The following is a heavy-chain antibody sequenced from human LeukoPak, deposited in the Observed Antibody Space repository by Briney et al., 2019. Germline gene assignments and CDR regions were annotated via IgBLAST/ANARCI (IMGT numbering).Heavy chain of an antibody. CDR1: GYTFTTYD. CDR2: MNPKSGDA. J-gene: IGHJ5*02. Sequence: ASVKVSCKASGYTFTTYDINWVRQAAGQGLEWMGWMNPKSGDAGYADKFQGRVAITRDTSIHTAYLELSALTSDDTAVYYCARGPFGNCGGGPCHFRDIDNWYDPWGQGTLVTVSS. V-gene: IGHV1-8*03. D-gene: IGHD2-21*01. CDR3: ARGPFGNCGGGPCHFRDIDNWYDP.